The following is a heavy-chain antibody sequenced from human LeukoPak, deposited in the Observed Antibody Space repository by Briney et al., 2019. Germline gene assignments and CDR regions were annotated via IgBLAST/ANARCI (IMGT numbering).Heavy chain of an antibody. J-gene: IGHJ5*02. CDR2: ITNSGSIL. D-gene: IGHD6-13*01. CDR3: ARDGSRSWSLNTWFDP. CDR1: GFTFSHYY. V-gene: IGHV3-11*04. Sequence: GGSLRLSCAASGFTFSHYYMTWIRQAPGKGLERVAYITNSGSILYYADAVKGRFTISRDNAKHSLLRQMNGLRADDAAVYYFARDGSRSWSLNTWFDPWGQGTQVTVSS.